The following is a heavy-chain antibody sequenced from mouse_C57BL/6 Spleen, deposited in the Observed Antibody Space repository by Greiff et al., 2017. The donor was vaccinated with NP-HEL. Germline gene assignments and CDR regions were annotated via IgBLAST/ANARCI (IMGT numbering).Heavy chain of an antibody. CDR3: AREIYYDHYYAMDY. CDR2: ISSGGSYT. Sequence: EVKLVESGGDLVKPGGSLKLSCAASGFTFSSYGMSWVRQTPDKRLEWVATISSGGSYTYYPDSVKGRFTISRDNAKNTLYLQMSSLKSEDTAMYYCAREIYYDHYYAMDYWGQGTSVTVSS. CDR1: GFTFSSYG. V-gene: IGHV5-6*01. J-gene: IGHJ4*01. D-gene: IGHD2-4*01.